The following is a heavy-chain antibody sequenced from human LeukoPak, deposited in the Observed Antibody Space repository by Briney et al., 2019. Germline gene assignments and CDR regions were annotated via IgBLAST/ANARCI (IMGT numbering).Heavy chain of an antibody. CDR3: AELGITMIGGV. D-gene: IGHD3-10*02. CDR2: ISSSSSYL. CDR1: GFTFSSYS. V-gene: IGHV3-21*01. J-gene: IGHJ6*04. Sequence: GGSLRLSCAASGFTFSSYSMNWVRQAPGKGLEWVSSISSSSSYLYYADSVKGRFTISRDNAKNSLYLQMNSLRAEDTAVYYCAELGITMIGGVWGKGTTVTTSS.